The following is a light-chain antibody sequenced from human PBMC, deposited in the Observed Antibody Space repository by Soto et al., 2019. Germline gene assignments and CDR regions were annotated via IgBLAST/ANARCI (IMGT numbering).Light chain of an antibody. CDR2: GAS. CDR1: QGVSSTY. Sequence: EIVLTQSPGTLSLSPGERVTLSCRASQGVSSTYLAWYQQKPGQAPRLLIYGASGRATGIPDRCSGSGSGTDFTLTISRLEPEDFAVYYCQQYGSSPWTFGQGTKVEIK. V-gene: IGKV3-20*01. J-gene: IGKJ1*01. CDR3: QQYGSSPWT.